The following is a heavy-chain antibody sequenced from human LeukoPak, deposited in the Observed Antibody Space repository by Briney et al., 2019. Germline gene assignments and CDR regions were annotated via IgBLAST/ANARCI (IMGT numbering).Heavy chain of an antibody. Sequence: AAVKVSCKASGYTFTSYDINWVRQATGQGLEWMGWMNPNSGNTGYAQKLQGRVTMTTDTSTSTAYMELRSLRSDDTAVYYCAREGGATSLAYYYYGMDVWGQGTTVTVSS. CDR2: MNPNSGNT. CDR1: GYTFTSYD. D-gene: IGHD1-26*01. V-gene: IGHV1-8*01. J-gene: IGHJ6*02. CDR3: AREGGATSLAYYYYGMDV.